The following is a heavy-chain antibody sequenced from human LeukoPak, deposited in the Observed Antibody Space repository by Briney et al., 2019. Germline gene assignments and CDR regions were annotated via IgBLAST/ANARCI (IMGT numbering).Heavy chain of an antibody. J-gene: IGHJ5*02. D-gene: IGHD6-13*01. CDR1: GFTFDDYG. V-gene: IGHV3-7*01. CDR2: IKEDGSEK. Sequence: PGGSLRLSCAASGFTFDDYGMSWVRQAPGKGLEWVANIKEDGSEKYYVDSVKGRFTISRDNAKSSLYLQMNSLRAEDTAVYYCARGPILDAIAAAGTSWFDPWGQGTLVTVSS. CDR3: ARGPILDAIAAAGTSWFDP.